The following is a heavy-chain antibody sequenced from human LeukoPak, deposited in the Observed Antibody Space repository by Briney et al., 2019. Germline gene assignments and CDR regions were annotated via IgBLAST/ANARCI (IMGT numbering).Heavy chain of an antibody. CDR1: GFTVSSNY. V-gene: IGHV3-53*04. Sequence: SGGSLRLSCAASGFTVSSNYMSWVHQAPGKGQEWVSVIYSGSSGTYYTDSVKGRFTISRHNSKNTLYLKVNSLRAEDTAVYYCARVGSGWYDFDYWGQGTLVTVSS. J-gene: IGHJ4*02. CDR3: ARVGSGWYDFDY. CDR2: IYSGSSGT. D-gene: IGHD6-19*01.